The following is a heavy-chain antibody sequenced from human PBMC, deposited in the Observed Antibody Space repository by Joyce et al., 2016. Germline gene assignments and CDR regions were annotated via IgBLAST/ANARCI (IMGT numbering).Heavy chain of an antibody. CDR1: EFIFSDYA. CDR2: ISYNGRDK. V-gene: IGHV3-30*04. CDR3: AREVRGLDV. Sequence: QVKLVESGGGVVQPGRSLRLSCDASEFIFSDYAMHWVRQAPGKGLEWVTFISYNGRDKNYTDSVKDRFTISRDNSKNMLYLQMNSLRVEDTALYYCAREVRGLDVWGQGTTVTVSS. J-gene: IGHJ6*02.